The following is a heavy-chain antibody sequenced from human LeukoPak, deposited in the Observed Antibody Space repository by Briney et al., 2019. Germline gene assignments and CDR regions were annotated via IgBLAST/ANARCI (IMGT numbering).Heavy chain of an antibody. D-gene: IGHD3-16*01. CDR3: ARDQGGVGY. J-gene: IGHJ4*02. V-gene: IGHV3-48*01. CDR1: GITFSTYS. Sequence: PGGSLRLSCVASGITFSTYSMNWVRPAPGKGLEWVSYISSFSGTINYADSVKGRFTISRDNAKNSLYLQMNSLRAEDTAVYYCARDQGGVGYWGQGTLVTVSS. CDR2: ISSFSGTI.